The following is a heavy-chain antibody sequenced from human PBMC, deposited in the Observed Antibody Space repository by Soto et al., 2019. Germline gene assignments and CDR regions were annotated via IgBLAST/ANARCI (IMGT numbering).Heavy chain of an antibody. V-gene: IGHV3-23*01. CDR2: ISGSGGST. CDR1: GFTFSSYA. CDR3: AKVGYYYDSSGYYSRDY. Sequence: GGSLRLSCAASGFTFSSYAMSWVRQAPGKGLEWVSAISGSGGSTYYADSVKGRFTISRDNSKNTLYLQMNSLRAEDTAVYYCAKVGYYYDSSGYYSRDYWGQGTLVTVSS. D-gene: IGHD3-22*01. J-gene: IGHJ4*02.